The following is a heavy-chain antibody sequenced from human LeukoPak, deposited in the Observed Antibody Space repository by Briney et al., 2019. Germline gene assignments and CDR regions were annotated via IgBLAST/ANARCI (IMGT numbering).Heavy chain of an antibody. Sequence: TGGSLRLSCAASGFTFSSYGMSWVRQAPGKGLEWVSAIRGSGDTALYADSVKGRFTISRDNFKNIVYLEMNSLRAEDTATYYCAKVTWESRPPDCNSWGPGTLVTVSS. CDR2: IRGSGDTA. CDR3: AKVTWESRPPDCNS. D-gene: IGHD6-6*01. CDR1: GFTFSSYG. V-gene: IGHV3-23*01. J-gene: IGHJ4*02.